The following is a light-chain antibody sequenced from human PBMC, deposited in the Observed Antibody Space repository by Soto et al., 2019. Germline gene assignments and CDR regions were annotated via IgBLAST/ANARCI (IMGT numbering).Light chain of an antibody. CDR3: QQYGALPPT. J-gene: IGKJ1*01. V-gene: IGKV3-20*01. Sequence: EIVLTQSPGTLSLSPGERATLSCRASQSVSYSYLAWYQQKPGQAPRLLIYNTFHRATGIPDRFSGTGSETDFTLTISRLEPEDFAVYHCQQYGALPPTFGQGTKVDIK. CDR1: QSVSYSY. CDR2: NTF.